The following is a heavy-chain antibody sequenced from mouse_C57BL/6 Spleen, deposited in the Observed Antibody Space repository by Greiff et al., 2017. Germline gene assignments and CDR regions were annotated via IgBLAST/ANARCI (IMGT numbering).Heavy chain of an antibody. D-gene: IGHD1-1*01. CDR2: IWGVGST. CDR3: ASPSHYYGSSPFAY. V-gene: IGHV2-6*01. Sequence: VMLVESGPGLVAPSQSLSITCTASGFSLTSYGVDWVRQSPGKGLEWLGVIWGVGSTNYNSALKSRLSISKDNSKSQVFLKMNSLQTDDTAMYYCASPSHYYGSSPFAYWGQGTLVTVSA. J-gene: IGHJ3*01. CDR1: GFSLTSYG.